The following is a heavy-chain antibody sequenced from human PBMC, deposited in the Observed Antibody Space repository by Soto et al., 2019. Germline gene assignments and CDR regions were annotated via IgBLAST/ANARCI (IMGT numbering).Heavy chain of an antibody. J-gene: IGHJ6*02. CDR3: ASSVDIAMVYGMDV. CDR2: ISAYNGNT. CDR1: GYTFTSYG. D-gene: IGHD5-18*01. V-gene: IGHV1-18*04. Sequence: QVQLVQSGAEVKKPGASVKVSCKASGYTFTSYGISWVRQAPGQGLEWMGWISAYNGNTNYAQKLQGRVTMTTDTSTSLSYMVLRSLRSDDTAVYYCASSVDIAMVYGMDVWGQGTTVTVSS.